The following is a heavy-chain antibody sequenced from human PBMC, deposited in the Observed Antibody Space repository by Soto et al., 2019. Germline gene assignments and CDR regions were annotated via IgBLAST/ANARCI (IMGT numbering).Heavy chain of an antibody. V-gene: IGHV1-58*02. D-gene: IGHD2-2*01. CDR1: GFTFTSSA. CDR2: IVVGSGNT. CDR3: AAVGQDIVVVPAAMDFYYYGMDV. J-gene: IGHJ6*02. Sequence: SVKVSCKASGFTFTSSAMQWVRQARGQRLEWIGWIVVGSGNTNYAQKLQERVTITRDMSTSTAYMELSSLRSEDTAVYYCAAVGQDIVVVPAAMDFYYYGMDVWGQGTTVTVSS.